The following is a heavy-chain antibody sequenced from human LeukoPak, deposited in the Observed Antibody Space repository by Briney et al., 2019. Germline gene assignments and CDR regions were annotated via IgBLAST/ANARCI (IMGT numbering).Heavy chain of an antibody. CDR1: GFTVSSNY. V-gene: IGHV3-66*01. CDR3: ARNQAGDWFDP. J-gene: IGHJ5*02. Sequence: GGSLRLSCAASGFTVSSNYMSWVRQAPGKGLEWVSVIYSGGSTYYADPVKGRFTISRGNSKNTLYLQMNSLRAEDTAVYYCARNQAGDWFDPWGQGTLVTVSS. CDR2: IYSGGST.